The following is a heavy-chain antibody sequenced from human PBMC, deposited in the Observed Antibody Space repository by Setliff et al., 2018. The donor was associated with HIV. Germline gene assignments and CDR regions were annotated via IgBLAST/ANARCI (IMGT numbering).Heavy chain of an antibody. CDR1: GFTFSSYS. D-gene: IGHD3-3*01. V-gene: IGHV3-23*01. CDR2: ISVSGGNP. J-gene: IGHJ4*02. CDR3: ARRIWSGYSFDY. Sequence: GGSLRLSCAASGFTFSSYSMNWVRQAPGKGLEWVSAISVSGGNPYYADSVKGRFTISRDNSKNTLYLQMNSLRAEDTAVYYCARRIWSGYSFDYWGQGTLVTVSS.